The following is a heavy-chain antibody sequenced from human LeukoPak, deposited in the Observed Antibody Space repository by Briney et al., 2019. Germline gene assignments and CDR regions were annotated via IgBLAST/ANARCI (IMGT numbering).Heavy chain of an antibody. D-gene: IGHD3-10*01. J-gene: IGHJ4*02. CDR1: GGSFSGYY. V-gene: IGHV4-34*01. CDR2: INHSGST. Sequence: PSETLSLACAVYGGSFSGYYWSWIRQPPGKGLEWIGEINHSGSTNYNPSLKSRVTISVDTSKNQFSLKLSSVTAADTAVYYCAREGYYGSGRLTDYWGQGTLGTVSS. CDR3: AREGYYGSGRLTDY.